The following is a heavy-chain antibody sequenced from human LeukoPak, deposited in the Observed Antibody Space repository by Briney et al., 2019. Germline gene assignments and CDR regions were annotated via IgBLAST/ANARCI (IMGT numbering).Heavy chain of an antibody. D-gene: IGHD3-10*01. CDR2: MKHDGSEE. Sequence: GGSLRLSCAASGFIFETYWMNWVRQVPGEGLECVANMKHDGSEEYYVESVKGRFIISRDNANKLLYLQMNSLRAEDTAIYYCARKAAGWGVLDHWGQGLLVTVSS. CDR3: ARKAAGWGVLDH. V-gene: IGHV3-7*03. CDR1: GFIFETYW. J-gene: IGHJ4*02.